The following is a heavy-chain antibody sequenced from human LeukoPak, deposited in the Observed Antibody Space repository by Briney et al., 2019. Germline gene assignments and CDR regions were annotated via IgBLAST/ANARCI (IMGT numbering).Heavy chain of an antibody. J-gene: IGHJ4*02. CDR1: GFIFSNFG. V-gene: IGHV3-30*18. CDR3: AKDRGSSWYYFDS. D-gene: IGHD6-13*01. Sequence: GGSLRLSCVASGFIFSNFGMHWVRQAPGKGLESLAFTSYDGSDEYYADSVKGRFTISRDNSQNTLYLQMNSLGPEDTAVYYCAKDRGSSWYYFDSWGQGTLVTVSS. CDR2: TSYDGSDE.